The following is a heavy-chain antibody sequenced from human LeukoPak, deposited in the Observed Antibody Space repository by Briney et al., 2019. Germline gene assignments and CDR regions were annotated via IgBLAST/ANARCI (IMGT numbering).Heavy chain of an antibody. J-gene: IGHJ3*02. V-gene: IGHV1-24*01. Sequence: GPVKVSCKVSGYTLTELSMHWVRQAPGKGLEWMGGFDPEDGETIYAQKFQGRVTMTEDTSTDTAHMELSSLRSEDTAVYYCASLRGVAGTYDAFDIWGQGTMVTVSS. CDR2: FDPEDGET. CDR1: GYTLTELS. CDR3: ASLRGVAGTYDAFDI. D-gene: IGHD1-1*01.